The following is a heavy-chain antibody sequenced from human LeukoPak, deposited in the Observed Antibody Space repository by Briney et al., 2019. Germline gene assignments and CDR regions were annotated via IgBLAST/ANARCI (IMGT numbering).Heavy chain of an antibody. D-gene: IGHD3-9*01. CDR3: WRGSPPKSRNFDSMIY. CDR1: GFTFSDYN. Sequence: GGSLRLSCAASGFTFSDYNMRWIRQAPGKGLEWVSSISRSGSTKYYADSVKGRFTISRDNAKNSLYLQMDSLRVEDTAVYYCWRGSPPKSRNFDSMIYWGQGALVTVSS. J-gene: IGHJ4*02. CDR2: ISRSGSTK. V-gene: IGHV3-11*04.